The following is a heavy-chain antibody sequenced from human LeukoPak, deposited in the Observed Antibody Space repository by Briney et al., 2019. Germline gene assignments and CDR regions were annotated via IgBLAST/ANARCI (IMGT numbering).Heavy chain of an antibody. CDR2: INWNGGST. CDR1: GFTFDDYS. Sequence: GGSLRLSCAASGFTFDDYSMSWVRHAPGKGLEWVSGINWNGGSTGYADSVKGRFTISRDNAKNSLYLQMNSLRVEDTALYYCARVGRYCSGGSCYTAGYYYYMDVWGKGTTVTVSS. V-gene: IGHV3-20*04. CDR3: ARVGRYCSGGSCYTAGYYYYMDV. D-gene: IGHD2-15*01. J-gene: IGHJ6*03.